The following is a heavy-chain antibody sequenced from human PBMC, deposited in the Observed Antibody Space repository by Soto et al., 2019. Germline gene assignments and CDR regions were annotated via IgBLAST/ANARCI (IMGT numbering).Heavy chain of an antibody. Sequence: PSAPLSITCTVSGDSISSGDYYWSWIRQPPGKGLEWIGYIYYSGRTYYNPSLKSRLTISLDTSKNHFSLKLSSVTAADTAVYYCARGRTHSSFDYWGLGTLVTVSS. CDR2: IYYSGRT. CDR1: GDSISSGDYY. J-gene: IGHJ4*02. CDR3: ARGRTHSSFDY. V-gene: IGHV4-30-4*01.